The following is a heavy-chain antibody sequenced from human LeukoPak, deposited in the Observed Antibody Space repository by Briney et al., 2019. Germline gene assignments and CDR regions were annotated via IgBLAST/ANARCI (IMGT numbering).Heavy chain of an antibody. CDR1: GGSVSSDSYY. J-gene: IGHJ3*02. CDR2: IYHRGSI. D-gene: IGHD3-10*01. V-gene: IGHV4-39*07. CDR3: ARPLMVRGVIRVDAFEI. Sequence: SETLSLTCTLSGGSVSSDSYYWGWIRQPPGKGLEWIGIIYHRGSIYYNPSLKSRVTISVDTSKNQFSLKLSSVTAADTAVYYCARPLMVRGVIRVDAFEIWGQGTMVTVSS.